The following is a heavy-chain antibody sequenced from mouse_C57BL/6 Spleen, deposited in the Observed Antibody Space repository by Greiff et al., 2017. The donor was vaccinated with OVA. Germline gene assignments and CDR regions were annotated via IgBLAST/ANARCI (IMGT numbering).Heavy chain of an antibody. CDR3: ARGNPYYFDY. J-gene: IGHJ2*01. CDR2: ISYDGSN. CDR1: GYSITSGYY. D-gene: IGHD2-1*01. V-gene: IGHV3-6*01. Sequence: ESGPGLVKPSQSLSLTCSVTGYSITSGYYWNWIRQFPGNKLEWMGYISYDGSNNYNPSLKNRISITRDTSKNQFFLKLNSVTTEDTATYYWARGNPYYFDYWGQGTTLTVSS.